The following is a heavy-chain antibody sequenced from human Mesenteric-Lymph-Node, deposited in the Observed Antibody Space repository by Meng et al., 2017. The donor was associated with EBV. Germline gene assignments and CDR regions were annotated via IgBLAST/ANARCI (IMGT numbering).Heavy chain of an antibody. CDR3: AIRIAVNY. J-gene: IGHJ4*02. CDR1: VFTLSSNA. CDR2: FSSSGGTT. V-gene: IGHV3-23*04. D-gene: IGHD6-19*01. Sequence: VGLGGGLVKVGGELRIDLPVSVFTLSSNAMNWVRKARGTGLEWGSAFSSSGGTTYYAESVKGRFTISRDNSKNTLYLQMKSLRAEDTAVYYCAIRIAVNYWGQGTLVTVSS.